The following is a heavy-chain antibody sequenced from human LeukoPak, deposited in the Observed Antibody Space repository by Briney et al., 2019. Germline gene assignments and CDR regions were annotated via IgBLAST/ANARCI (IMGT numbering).Heavy chain of an antibody. J-gene: IGHJ4*02. Sequence: GRSLRLSCAASGFTFSSYAMHWFRQAPGKGLEWVAVISYDGSNKYYADSVKGRFTISRDNSKNTLYLQMNSLRAEDTAVYYCARSVAASKTFDYWGQGTLVTVSS. D-gene: IGHD6-19*01. V-gene: IGHV3-30*04. CDR1: GFTFSSYA. CDR2: ISYDGSNK. CDR3: ARSVAASKTFDY.